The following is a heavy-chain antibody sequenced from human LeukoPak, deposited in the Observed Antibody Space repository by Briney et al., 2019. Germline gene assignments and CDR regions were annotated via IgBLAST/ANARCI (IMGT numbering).Heavy chain of an antibody. CDR2: TWYDGSNK. J-gene: IGHJ4*02. Sequence: GGSLRLSCAASGFTFSSYGMHWVRQAPGKGLEWGALTWYDGSNKSYGDSVKGRFTISRDNSKNTLYLQMSSLRAEDTAVYYCARDQSLLYFDYWGQGTLVTVSS. V-gene: IGHV3-33*01. CDR1: GFTFSSYG. CDR3: ARDQSLLYFDY. D-gene: IGHD2-15*01.